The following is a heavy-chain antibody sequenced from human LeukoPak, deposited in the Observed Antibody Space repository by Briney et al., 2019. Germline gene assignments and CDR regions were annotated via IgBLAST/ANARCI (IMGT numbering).Heavy chain of an antibody. CDR2: IYYSGST. CDR3: ARRLREDLDY. Sequence: SETLSLTCTVSGGSISSYYWSWIRQPPGKGLEWIGYIYYSGSTNYNPSLKSRVTISVDTSKNQFSLKLSSVTAADTAVYYCARRLREDLDYWGQGTLVTVSS. J-gene: IGHJ4*02. CDR1: GGSISSYY. V-gene: IGHV4-59*01. D-gene: IGHD4-17*01.